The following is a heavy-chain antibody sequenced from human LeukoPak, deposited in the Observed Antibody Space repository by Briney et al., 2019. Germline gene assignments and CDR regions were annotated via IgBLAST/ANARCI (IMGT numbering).Heavy chain of an antibody. Sequence: SETLSLTCTVSGGSINSYYWSWIRQPPGKGLEWIGYIYYSGSTNYNPSLKSRVTISVDTSKNQFSLKLSSVTAADTAVYYCARERRYSYGSYYYYYGMDVWGQGTTVTVSS. CDR3: ARERRYSYGSYYYYYGMDV. D-gene: IGHD5-18*01. CDR1: GGSINSYY. V-gene: IGHV4-59*01. J-gene: IGHJ6*02. CDR2: IYYSGST.